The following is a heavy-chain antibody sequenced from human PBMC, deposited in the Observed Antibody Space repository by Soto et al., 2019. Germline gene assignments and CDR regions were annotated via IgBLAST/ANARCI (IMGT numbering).Heavy chain of an antibody. J-gene: IGHJ3*02. CDR1: GFTFGNYW. CDR3: ARDLRGDAFDI. CDR2: ISDYGRI. V-gene: IGHV3-74*01. D-gene: IGHD3-16*01. Sequence: GGSLRLSCAASGFTFGNYWMHWVRQAPGKGLVWVSRISDYGRINYADSVKDRFTISRDNSKNTLYLQMNSLRAEDTAVYYCARDLRGDAFDIWGQGTMVTVSS.